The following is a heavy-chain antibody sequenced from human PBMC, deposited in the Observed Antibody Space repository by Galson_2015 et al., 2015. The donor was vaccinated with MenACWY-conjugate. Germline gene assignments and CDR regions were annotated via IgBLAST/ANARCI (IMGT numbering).Heavy chain of an antibody. D-gene: IGHD3-9*01. J-gene: IGHJ6*02. CDR1: GYTFTSYY. V-gene: IGHV1-46*03. CDR2: IDPSGGST. Sequence: SVKVSCKASGYTFTSYYMHWVRQAPGQGLEWMGIIDPSGGSTSYAQKFQGRVTMTRDTSASTVYMELSSLRSEDTAVYYCARGGDILTGYLGSMDVWGQGTTVTVSS. CDR3: ARGGDILTGYLGSMDV.